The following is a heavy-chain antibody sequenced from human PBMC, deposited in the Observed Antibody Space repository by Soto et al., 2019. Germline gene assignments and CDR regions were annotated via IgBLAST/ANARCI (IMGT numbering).Heavy chain of an antibody. D-gene: IGHD1-20*01. J-gene: IGHJ5*02. CDR1: GGSISSGGYY. Sequence: QVQLQESGPGLVKPSQTLSLTCTVSGGSISSGGYYRSWIRQHPGKGLEWIGYIYYSGSTYYNPPLDSRGTMSGDTSKNQFSLKLSSVTAADPAVYYGATAGGINWFDPWGQGTLVTVSS. CDR2: IYYSGST. CDR3: ATAGGINWFDP. V-gene: IGHV4-31*03.